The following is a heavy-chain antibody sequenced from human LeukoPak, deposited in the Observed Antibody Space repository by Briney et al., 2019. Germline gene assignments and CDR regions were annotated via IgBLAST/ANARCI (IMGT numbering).Heavy chain of an antibody. D-gene: IGHD3-10*01. CDR2: INHSGST. Sequence: SETLSLTCAVYGGSFSGYYWSWIRQPPGKGLEWIGEINHSGSTNYNPSLKSRVTISVDTSKNQFSLKLSSVTAADTAVYYCARGGILWFGEFHAFDIWGQGTMVAVSS. CDR1: GGSFSGYY. CDR3: ARGGILWFGEFHAFDI. J-gene: IGHJ3*02. V-gene: IGHV4-34*01.